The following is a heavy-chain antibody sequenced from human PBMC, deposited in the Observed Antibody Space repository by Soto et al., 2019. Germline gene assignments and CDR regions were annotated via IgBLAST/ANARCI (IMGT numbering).Heavy chain of an antibody. CDR2: IKSKTDGGTT. V-gene: IGHV3-15*07. Sequence: GGALGLSGAASGFTFSNALMKWVRQAPGKGLDEVGRIKSKTDGGTTDYAAPVKGRFTILRDDSKNTLYLQMNSLKTEDTVVYYCTTFSYYYYCRMDVWGQAPTVTVSS. CDR1: GFTFSNAL. J-gene: IGHJ6*02. CDR3: TTFSYYYYCRMDV.